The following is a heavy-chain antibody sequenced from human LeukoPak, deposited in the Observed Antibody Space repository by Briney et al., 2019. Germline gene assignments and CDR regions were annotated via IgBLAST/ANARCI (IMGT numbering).Heavy chain of an antibody. Sequence: SRTLSLTCGVSGGSVTITNWWTWVRQPPGKGLEWIGEVHLDGRTNYNPSLESRLTIPVDLSENHISLKLTSVTAADTAVYYCAREGGFFRPLDYSGQGTLVTVSS. D-gene: IGHD3-3*01. CDR2: VHLDGRT. V-gene: IGHV4-4*02. CDR3: AREGGFFRPLDY. CDR1: GGSVTITNW. J-gene: IGHJ4*02.